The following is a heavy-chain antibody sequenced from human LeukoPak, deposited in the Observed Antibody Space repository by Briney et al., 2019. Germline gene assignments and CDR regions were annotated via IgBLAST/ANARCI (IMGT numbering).Heavy chain of an antibody. Sequence: SETLSLTCTVSGGSISTYYWSWIRQPPGKGLEWIGYSDYSGSANYNPSLKSRVTISVDTSKNQFSLNLSSVTAADTAIYYCAQNWGSYAFDIWGRGTMVTVSS. CDR3: AQNWGSYAFDI. CDR1: GGSISTYY. CDR2: SDYSGSA. V-gene: IGHV4-59*01. J-gene: IGHJ3*02. D-gene: IGHD7-27*01.